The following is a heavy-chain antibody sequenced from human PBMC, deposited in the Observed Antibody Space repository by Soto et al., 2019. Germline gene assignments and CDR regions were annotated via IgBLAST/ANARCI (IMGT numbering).Heavy chain of an antibody. Sequence: PSETLSLTCAVYGGSFSGYYWSWIRQPPGKGLEWIGEIFHGGSTNYSPSLKSRVTISVDTSKNQFSLELSSVTAADTAVYFCARPHYDSNTFYSFFDYWGQGTLVTV. CDR1: GGSFSGYY. CDR2: IFHGGST. D-gene: IGHD3-22*01. J-gene: IGHJ4*02. CDR3: ARPHYDSNTFYSFFDY. V-gene: IGHV4-34*12.